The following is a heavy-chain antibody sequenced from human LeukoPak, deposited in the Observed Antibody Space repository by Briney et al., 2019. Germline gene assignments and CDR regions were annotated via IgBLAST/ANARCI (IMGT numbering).Heavy chain of an antibody. V-gene: IGHV3-33*01. J-gene: IGHJ4*02. Sequence: GRSLRLSCAASGFTFSSYGMHWVRQAPGKGLEWVAVIWYDGSNKYYADSVKGRFTISRDNSKNTLYLQMNSLRAEDTAVYYCARDAGYSYGYGTHFDYWGQGTLVTVSS. D-gene: IGHD5-18*01. CDR3: ARDAGYSYGYGTHFDY. CDR2: IWYDGSNK. CDR1: GFTFSSYG.